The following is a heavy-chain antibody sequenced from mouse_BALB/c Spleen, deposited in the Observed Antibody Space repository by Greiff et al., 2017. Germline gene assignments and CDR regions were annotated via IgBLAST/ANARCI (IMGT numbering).Heavy chain of an antibody. Sequence: VQLKQSGAELVKPGASVKLSCTASGFNIKDTYMHWVKQRPEQGLEWIGRIDPANGNTKYDPKFQGKATITADTSSNTAYLQLSSLTSEDTAVYYCARDGSSYGYFDVWGAGTTVTVSS. CDR3: ARDGSSYGYFDV. CDR1: GFNIKDTY. CDR2: IDPANGNT. V-gene: IGHV14-3*02. J-gene: IGHJ1*01. D-gene: IGHD1-1*01.